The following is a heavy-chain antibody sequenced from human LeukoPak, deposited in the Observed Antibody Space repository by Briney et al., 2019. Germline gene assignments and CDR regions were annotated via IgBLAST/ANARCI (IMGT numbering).Heavy chain of an antibody. CDR1: GFTFSSHW. V-gene: IGHV3-7*01. D-gene: IGHD3-10*01. Sequence: PGGSLRLSCAASGFTFSSHWMSWVRQAPGKGLEWVANINQDGSEKYYVDSVKGRFTISRDSAKNSLYLQMNSLRAEDTAVYYCARDHRDPGVIFDYWGQGTLVTVSS. CDR2: INQDGSEK. CDR3: ARDHRDPGVIFDY. J-gene: IGHJ4*02.